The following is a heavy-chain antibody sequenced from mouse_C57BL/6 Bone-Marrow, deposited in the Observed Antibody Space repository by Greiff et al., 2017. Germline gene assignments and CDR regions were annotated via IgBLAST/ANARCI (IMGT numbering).Heavy chain of an antibody. CDR2: IYPGSGST. CDR1: GYTFTSYW. V-gene: IGHV1-55*01. J-gene: IGHJ4*01. Sequence: VQLQQPGAELVKPGASVKMSCKASGYTFTSYWITWVKQRPGQGLEWIGDIYPGSGSTNYNEKFKSKATLTVDTSSSTAYMQLSTLTSEDSAVYYCASPSSALSMDYWGQGTSVTVSS. CDR3: ASPSSALSMDY.